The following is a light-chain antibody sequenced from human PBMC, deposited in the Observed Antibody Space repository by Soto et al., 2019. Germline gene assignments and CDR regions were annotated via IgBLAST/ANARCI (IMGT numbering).Light chain of an antibody. J-gene: IGKJ4*01. Sequence: EIVMTQSPATLSVSPGERATLSCRASQSVNSNLAWYRQKSGQAPRLLISDASTRATGVLARFSGSGSGTEFSITISSLQSADYGISYCHQYNFWPLLTFGGGTKVEIK. CDR3: HQYNFWPLLT. CDR2: DAS. V-gene: IGKV3-15*01. CDR1: QSVNSN.